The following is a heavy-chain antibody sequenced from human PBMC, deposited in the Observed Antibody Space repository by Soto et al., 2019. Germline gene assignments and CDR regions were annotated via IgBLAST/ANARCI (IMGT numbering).Heavy chain of an antibody. Sequence: EVQLVESGGGLVQPGGSLRLSCAASGFTFSSYSMNWVRQAPGKGLEWVSYISSSSSTIYYADSVKGRFTISRDNAKNSLYLQMNSLRDEDTAIYYCASELGYSSSFAFWGQGTLVTVSS. J-gene: IGHJ4*02. D-gene: IGHD6-13*01. CDR2: ISSSSSTI. CDR3: ASELGYSSSFAF. CDR1: GFTFSSYS. V-gene: IGHV3-48*02.